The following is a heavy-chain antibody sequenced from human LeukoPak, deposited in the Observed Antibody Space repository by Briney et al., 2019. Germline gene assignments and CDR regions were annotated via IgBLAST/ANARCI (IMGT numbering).Heavy chain of an antibody. CDR1: GGSISNSSYY. CDR2: IYYSGGT. CDR3: ARQSTAMVTFDY. V-gene: IGHV4-39*01. D-gene: IGHD5-18*01. J-gene: IGHJ4*02. Sequence: PSETLSLTCTGSGGSISNSSYYWGWIRQPPGKGLEWIGSIYYSGGTYYNPSLKSRVTISVDTSKNQFSLKLSSVTAADTAVYYCARQSTAMVTFDYWGQGTLVTVSS.